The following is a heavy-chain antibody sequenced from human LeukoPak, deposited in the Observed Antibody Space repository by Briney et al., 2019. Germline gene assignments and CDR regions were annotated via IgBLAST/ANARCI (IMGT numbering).Heavy chain of an antibody. Sequence: ASVKVSCKASGYIFTSYAMHWVRQAPGQRLEWMGWISTYNGNTNYAQKLQGRVTMTTDTSTGTAYMELRSLRSDDTAAYYCARDGYSYYYGMDVWGQGTTVIVSS. CDR3: ARDGYSYYYGMDV. CDR1: GYIFTSYA. J-gene: IGHJ6*02. CDR2: ISTYNGNT. V-gene: IGHV1-18*01. D-gene: IGHD5-18*01.